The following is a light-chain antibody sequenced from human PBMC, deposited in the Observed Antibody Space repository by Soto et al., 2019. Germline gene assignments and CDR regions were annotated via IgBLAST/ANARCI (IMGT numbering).Light chain of an antibody. V-gene: IGKV1-33*01. CDR3: HQCDDLPYT. CDR1: QNISKF. CDR2: DAS. J-gene: IGKJ2*01. Sequence: DIQMTQSPSSLSASVGDRVTITCQTSQNISKFLSWFQQRPGKAPNLLISDASNLEAWVPSRFSGRGSVTHFTLIISSLQPEDSARYFCHQCDDLPYTFGQGTNLHIK.